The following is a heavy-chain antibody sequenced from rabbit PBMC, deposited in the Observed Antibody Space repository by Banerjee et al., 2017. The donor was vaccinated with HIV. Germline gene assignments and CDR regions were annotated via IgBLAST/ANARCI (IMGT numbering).Heavy chain of an antibody. CDR1: GFSFSSSYW. J-gene: IGHJ4*01. CDR2: IDAGSNGNT. D-gene: IGHD4-1*01. Sequence: QEQLEESGGDLVKPEGSLTLTCTASGFSFSSSYWICWIRQAPGKGLEWIACIDAGSNGNTYYASWAKGRFTVSKTSSTTVTLQMTSLTAADTATYFCARDLAGVIGWNFNLWGQGTLVTVS. CDR3: ARDLAGVIGWNFNL. V-gene: IGHV1S45*01.